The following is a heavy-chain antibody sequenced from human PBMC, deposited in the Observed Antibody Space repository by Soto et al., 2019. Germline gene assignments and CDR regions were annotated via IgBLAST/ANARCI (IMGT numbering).Heavy chain of an antibody. CDR1: GDTFTRYY. Sequence: ASVKVSCKAPGDTFTRYYLNWVRQAPGQGLEWMGVINPNGGSTKYAQKFKGRITMTRDTSRSTVYMELSSLRSDDTAIYYCARSSGGNFGIIIEGSNWFDPWGRGTVVTVAS. CDR2: INPNGGST. V-gene: IGHV1-46*01. CDR3: ARSSGGNFGIIIEGSNWFDP. J-gene: IGHJ5*02. D-gene: IGHD3-3*01.